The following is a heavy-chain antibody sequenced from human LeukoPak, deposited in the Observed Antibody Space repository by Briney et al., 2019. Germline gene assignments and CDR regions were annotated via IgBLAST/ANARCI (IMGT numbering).Heavy chain of an antibody. CDR3: ARDTARNYYFDS. J-gene: IGHJ4*02. D-gene: IGHD5-18*01. Sequence: GGSLRLSCAASGFTFSSYPMHWVRQAPGKGLEWVAVISYDGSNKYYADSVKGRFTISRDNSKNALYLQMNSPRAEDTAVYYCARDTARNYYFDSWGQGTLVTVSS. CDR1: GFTFSSYP. CDR2: ISYDGSNK. V-gene: IGHV3-30-3*01.